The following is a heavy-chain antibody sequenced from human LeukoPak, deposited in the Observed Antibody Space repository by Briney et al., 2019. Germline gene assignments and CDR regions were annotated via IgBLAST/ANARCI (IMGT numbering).Heavy chain of an antibody. CDR2: IYYSGST. CDR3: ARERAYSGSYTLFDY. J-gene: IGHJ4*02. D-gene: IGHD1-26*01. Sequence: SETLSLTCTVSGGSISRYYWSWIRQPPGKGLEWIGYIYYSGSTNYNPSLKSRVTISVDTSKNQFSLKLNSVTAADTAVYYCARERAYSGSYTLFDYWGQGTLVTVSS. V-gene: IGHV4-59*01. CDR1: GGSISRYY.